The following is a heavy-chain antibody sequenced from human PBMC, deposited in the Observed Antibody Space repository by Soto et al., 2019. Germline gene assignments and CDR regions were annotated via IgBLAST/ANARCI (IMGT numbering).Heavy chain of an antibody. CDR3: AREFVSAGGMDV. J-gene: IGHJ6*02. D-gene: IGHD6-19*01. CDR2: IYHSGST. CDR1: GGSISSGGYS. Sequence: QLELQETGSGLVKPSQTLSLTCAVSGGSISSGGYSWSWIRQPPGKGLEWIGYIYHSGSTYYNPSLKSRVTISVDRSKNQFSLKLSSVTAADTAVYYCAREFVSAGGMDVWGQGTTVTVSS. V-gene: IGHV4-30-2*01.